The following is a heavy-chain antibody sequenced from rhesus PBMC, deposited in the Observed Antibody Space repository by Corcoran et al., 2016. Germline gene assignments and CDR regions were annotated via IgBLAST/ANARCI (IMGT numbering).Heavy chain of an antibody. CDR3: ARGGGTLTL. CDR1: GGSISGYY. D-gene: IGHD1-38*01. V-gene: IGHV4S5*01. J-gene: IGHJ4*01. Sequence: QVQLEESGPGLVKPSETLSLTCAVSGGSISGYYWNWSRQPPGKGLEWIGDIGGSIGSTDYNPSLNSRFTISTDTSQNQLSLRLSSVTAADTAVYYCARGGGTLTLWGQGVLVTVSS. CDR2: IGGSIGST.